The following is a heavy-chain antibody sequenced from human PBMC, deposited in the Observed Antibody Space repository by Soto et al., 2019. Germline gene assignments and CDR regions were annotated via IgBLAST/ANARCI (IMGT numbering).Heavy chain of an antibody. D-gene: IGHD3-22*01. CDR1: SYTFTSYG. CDR2: ISAYNGNT. Sequence: QVQLVQSGAEVKKPGASVKVSCKASSYTFTSYGISWVRQAPGQGLEWMGWISAYNGNTNYAQKLQGRVTMTTDTSTSTAYMELRSLRSDDTAVYYCARESYYYDSSGYPDHWGQGTLVTVSS. J-gene: IGHJ4*02. V-gene: IGHV1-18*01. CDR3: ARESYYYDSSGYPDH.